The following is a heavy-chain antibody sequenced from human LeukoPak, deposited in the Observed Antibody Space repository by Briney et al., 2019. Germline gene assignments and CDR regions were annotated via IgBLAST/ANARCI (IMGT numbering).Heavy chain of an antibody. V-gene: IGHV5-51*01. Sequence: GESLKISCKCSGYSFTNYWIGWVRQMPGKGLEWMGIIYPGDSDTKYSPSFQGQVTISADKSINTAYLQWSSLKASDTAMYYCAREGEYSSSPHNWFDPWGQGTLVTVSS. CDR1: GYSFTNYW. J-gene: IGHJ5*02. D-gene: IGHD6-6*01. CDR3: AREGEYSSSPHNWFDP. CDR2: IYPGDSDT.